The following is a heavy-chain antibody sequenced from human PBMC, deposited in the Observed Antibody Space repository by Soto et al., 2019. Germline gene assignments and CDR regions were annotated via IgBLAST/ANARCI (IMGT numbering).Heavy chain of an antibody. CDR3: ARVMFGVLFDF. J-gene: IGHJ4*02. CDR1: GYTFSNYG. Sequence: ASVKVSCKVSGYTFSNYGVNWVRQAPGQGLEWVGGFNPANRKTNYEQKFQDRVSMTADTSTSTAYMELRGLRSDDTAVYYCARVMFGVLFDFWGQGTLFTVSS. CDR2: FNPANRKT. V-gene: IGHV1-18*01. D-gene: IGHD2-8*01.